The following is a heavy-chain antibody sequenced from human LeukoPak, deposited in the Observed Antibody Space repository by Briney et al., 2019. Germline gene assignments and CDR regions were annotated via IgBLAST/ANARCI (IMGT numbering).Heavy chain of an antibody. CDR1: GFTFSSYE. D-gene: IGHD3-22*01. J-gene: IGHJ4*02. V-gene: IGHV3-21*01. CDR3: ARDVPTYYYDSSGYELDY. Sequence: GGSLRLSCAASGFTFSSYEMNWVRQAPGKGLEWVSSISSSSSYIYYADSVKGRFTISRDNAKNSLYLQMNSLRAEDTAVYYCARDVPTYYYDSSGYELDYWGQGTLVTVSS. CDR2: ISSSSSYI.